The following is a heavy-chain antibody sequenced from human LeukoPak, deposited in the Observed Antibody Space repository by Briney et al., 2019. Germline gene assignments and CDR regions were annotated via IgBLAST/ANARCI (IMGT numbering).Heavy chain of an antibody. D-gene: IGHD3-22*01. Sequence: PSETLSLTCAVYGGSFSGYYWSWIRQPPGKGLEWIGYIYYSGNTNYNPSLKSRVTISVDTSKNHFSLKLNSVTAADTAMYYCARWNYYESSRAFDIWGQGTMVTVSS. CDR3: ARWNYYESSRAFDI. V-gene: IGHV4-59*01. CDR1: GGSFSGYY. J-gene: IGHJ3*02. CDR2: IYYSGNT.